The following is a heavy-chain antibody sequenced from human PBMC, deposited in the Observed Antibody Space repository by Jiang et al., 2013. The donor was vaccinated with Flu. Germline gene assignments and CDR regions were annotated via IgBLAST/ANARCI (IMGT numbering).Heavy chain of an antibody. Sequence: VQLLESGGGLVQPGGSLRLSCAASGFTFSSYAMSWVRQAPGKGLEWVSATSGDGYSTYYADSVKGRFTLSRDNSKNTLYLQMNSLRAEDTAVYYCAKEGWELPGGWFGPWGPGNPGHRLL. CDR2: TSGDGYST. D-gene: IGHD1-26*01. J-gene: IGHJ5*02. CDR3: AKEGWELPGGWFGP. CDR1: GFTFSSYA. V-gene: IGHV3-23*01.